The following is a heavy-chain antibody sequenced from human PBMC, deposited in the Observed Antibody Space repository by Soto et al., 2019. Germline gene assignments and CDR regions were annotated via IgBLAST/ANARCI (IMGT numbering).Heavy chain of an antibody. V-gene: IGHV3-15*07. CDR2: IKSKTDGGTT. J-gene: IGHJ6*02. CDR1: GFTFSNAW. Sequence: VQLVESGGGLVKPGGSLRLSCAASGFTFSNAWMNWVRQGPGKGLEWVGRIKSKTDGGTTDYAAPVKGRFTISRDDSKNTLYLQMNSLKTEDTAVYYCTTDSSDFWSGYSHYYYGMDVWGQGTTVTVSS. D-gene: IGHD3-3*01. CDR3: TTDSSDFWSGYSHYYYGMDV.